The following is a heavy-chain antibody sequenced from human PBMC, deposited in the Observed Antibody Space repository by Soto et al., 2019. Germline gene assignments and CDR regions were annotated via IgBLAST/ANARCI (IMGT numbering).Heavy chain of an antibody. J-gene: IGHJ4*02. V-gene: IGHV3-7*03. D-gene: IGHD3-3*01. CDR2: IKQDGSEK. Sequence: GGSLRLSCAASGLTFSGHWMTWVRQAPGKGLEWVANIKQDGSEKYYVDSVKGRFTISRDNAKNSVFLQMNSLTVEDTAMYYCESRVADVAYYGVFDYCGQGPLVTVSS. CDR1: GLTFSGHW. CDR3: ESRVADVAYYGVFDY.